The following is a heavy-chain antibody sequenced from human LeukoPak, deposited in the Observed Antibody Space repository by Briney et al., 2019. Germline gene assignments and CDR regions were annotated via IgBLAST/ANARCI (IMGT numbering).Heavy chain of an antibody. V-gene: IGHV1-69*02. CDR1: GGTFSSYT. CDR2: IIPILGIA. CDR3: ASGFKRTYYDILTGCDY. Sequence: SVKVSCKASGGTFSSYTISWVRQAPGQGLEWMGRIIPILGIANYAQKFQGRVTITADKYTSTAYMELSSLRSEDTAVYYCASGFKRTYYDILTGCDYWGQGTLVTVSS. D-gene: IGHD3-9*01. J-gene: IGHJ4*02.